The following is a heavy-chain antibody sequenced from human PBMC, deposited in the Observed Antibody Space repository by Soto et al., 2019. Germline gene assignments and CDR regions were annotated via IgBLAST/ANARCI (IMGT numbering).Heavy chain of an antibody. CDR1: GGTFSSYA. J-gene: IGHJ6*02. CDR2: IIPIFGTA. CDR3: ARSDPPFTPYYYGMDV. Sequence: SVKVSCKASGGTFSSYAISWVRQAPGQGLEWMGGIIPIFGTANYAQKFQGRVTITADESTSTAYMELSNLRSEDTAVYYCARSDPPFTPYYYGMDVWGQGTTVTVSS. V-gene: IGHV1-69*13.